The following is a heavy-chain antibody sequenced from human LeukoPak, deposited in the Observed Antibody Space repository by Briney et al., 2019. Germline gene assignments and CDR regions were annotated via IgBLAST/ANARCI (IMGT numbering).Heavy chain of an antibody. CDR3: ARGGVPAATPYYYYGMDV. CDR1: GGTFSSYA. J-gene: IGHJ6*04. Sequence: GASVKVSCKASGGTFSSYAISWVRQAPGHGLEWMGGIIPIFGTANYAQKFQGRVTITADESTSTAYTELSSLRSEDTAVYYCARGGVPAATPYYYYGMDVWGKGTTVTVSS. D-gene: IGHD2-2*01. V-gene: IGHV1-69*13. CDR2: IIPIFGTA.